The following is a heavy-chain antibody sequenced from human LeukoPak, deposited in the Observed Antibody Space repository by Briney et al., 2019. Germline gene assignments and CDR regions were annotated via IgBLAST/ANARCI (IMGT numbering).Heavy chain of an antibody. CDR2: IDTNTGNP. CDR3: TRGRDTTGYFVY. V-gene: IGHV7-4-1*02. Sequence: ASVMVSCKASGYTFTGDYMHWVRLAPGQGLEWMGWIDTNTGNPTYAQGFTGRFVFSLDTSVTTTYLQISSLKAEDTAVYYCTRGRDTTGYFVYWSQGTLVTVSS. CDR1: GYTFTGDY. D-gene: IGHD3-22*01. J-gene: IGHJ4*02.